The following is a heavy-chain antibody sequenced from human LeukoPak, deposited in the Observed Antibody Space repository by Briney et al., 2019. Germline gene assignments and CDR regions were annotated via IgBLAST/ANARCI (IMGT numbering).Heavy chain of an antibody. V-gene: IGHV3-30-3*01. CDR2: ISYDGSNK. D-gene: IGHD3-3*02. Sequence: PGRSLRLSCAASGFTFSSYAMHWVRQAPGKGLEWVAVISYDGSNKYYADSVKGRFTISRDNSKNTLYLQMNSLRAEDTAVYYCATSPRQTFGGPILYWGQGTLVTVSS. CDR1: GFTFSSYA. CDR3: ATSPRQTFGGPILY. J-gene: IGHJ4*02.